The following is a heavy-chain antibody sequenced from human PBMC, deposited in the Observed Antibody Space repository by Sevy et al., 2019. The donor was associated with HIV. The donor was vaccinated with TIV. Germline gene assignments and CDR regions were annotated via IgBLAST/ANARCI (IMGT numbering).Heavy chain of an antibody. V-gene: IGHV3-21*01. CDR2: ISSTSSYK. CDR3: ARGIGPSARNNAFDI. CDR1: GFSFSDYA. Sequence: GESLKISCAASGFSFSDYAMNWVRQAPGKGLEWVSFISSTSSYKYYADSVEGRFTISRDNPKNSLYLQMDSLRAEDRAVYYCARGIGPSARNNAFDIWGQGTMVTVSS. J-gene: IGHJ3*02. D-gene: IGHD6-13*01.